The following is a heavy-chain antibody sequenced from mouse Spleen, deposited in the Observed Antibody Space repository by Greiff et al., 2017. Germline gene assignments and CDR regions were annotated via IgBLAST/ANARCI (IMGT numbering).Heavy chain of an antibody. J-gene: IGHJ4*01. Sequence: EVQLQQSGPVLVKPGASVKMSCKASGYTFTDYYMNWVKQSHGKSLEWIGVINPYNGGTSYNQKFKGKATLTVDKSSSTAYMELNSLTSEDSAVYYCAPTTIGTGAMDYWGQGTSVTVSS. CDR3: APTTIGTGAMDY. V-gene: IGHV1-19*01. CDR2: INPYNGGT. CDR1: GYTFTDYY. D-gene: IGHD2-14*01.